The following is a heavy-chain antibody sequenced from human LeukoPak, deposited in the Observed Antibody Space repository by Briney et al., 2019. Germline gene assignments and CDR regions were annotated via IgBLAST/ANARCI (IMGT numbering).Heavy chain of an antibody. CDR1: GYTFTSYY. D-gene: IGHD5-12*01. CDR2: INPSGGST. CDR3: ARDLRGYSYYYGMDV. J-gene: IGHJ6*02. Sequence: ASVKVSCKASGYTFTSYYMHWVRQAPGQGLEWMGIINPSGGSTSYAQKFQGRVTMPRDTSTSTVYMELSSLRSEDTAVYYCARDLRGYSYYYGMDVWGQGTTVTVSS. V-gene: IGHV1-46*01.